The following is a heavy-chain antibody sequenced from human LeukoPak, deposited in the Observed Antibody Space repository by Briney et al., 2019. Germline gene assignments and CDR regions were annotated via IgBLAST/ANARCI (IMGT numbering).Heavy chain of an antibody. CDR3: ARYEDNMNAFDI. J-gene: IGHJ3*02. CDR2: IIPIFGTA. Sequence: SVKVSCKASVGTLSRHDISWVRQAPGQGLEWMGGIIPIFGTANYAQKFQGRVTITADESTSTAYMDLSSLRSEDTAVYYCARYEDNMNAFDIWGQGTMVTVSS. V-gene: IGHV1-69*13. CDR1: VGTLSRHD. D-gene: IGHD2/OR15-2a*01.